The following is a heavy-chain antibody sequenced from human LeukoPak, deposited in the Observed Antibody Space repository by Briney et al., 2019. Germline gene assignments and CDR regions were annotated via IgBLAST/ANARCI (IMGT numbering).Heavy chain of an antibody. CDR2: FDPEDGET. Sequence: EAPVKVSCKVSGYTLTELSMHWVRQAPGKGLEWMGGFDPEDGETIYAQKFQGRVTMTEDTSTDTAYMELRSLRSEDTAVYYCATDPGTTLYYYDGMDVWGQGTTVTVSS. J-gene: IGHJ6*02. V-gene: IGHV1-24*01. D-gene: IGHD4-11*01. CDR1: GYTLTELS. CDR3: ATDPGTTLYYYDGMDV.